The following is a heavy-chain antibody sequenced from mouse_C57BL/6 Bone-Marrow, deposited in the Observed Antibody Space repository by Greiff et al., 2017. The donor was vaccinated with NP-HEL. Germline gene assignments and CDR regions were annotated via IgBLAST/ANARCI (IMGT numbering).Heavy chain of an antibody. D-gene: IGHD2-4*01. V-gene: IGHV1-78*01. Sequence: VQRVESDAELVKPGASVKISCKVSGYTFTDHTIHWMKQRPEQGLEWIGYIYPRDGSTKYNEKFKGKATLTADKSSSTAYMQLNSLTSEDSAVYFCARGGLRRLWYFDVWGTGTTVTVSS. CDR3: ARGGLRRLWYFDV. CDR2: IYPRDGST. J-gene: IGHJ1*03. CDR1: GYTFTDHT.